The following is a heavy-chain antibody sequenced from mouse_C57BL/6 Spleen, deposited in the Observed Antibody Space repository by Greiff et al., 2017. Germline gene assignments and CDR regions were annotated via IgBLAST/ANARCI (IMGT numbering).Heavy chain of an antibody. V-gene: IGHV14-2*01. CDR1: GFNIKDYY. CDR2: IDPEDGET. J-gene: IGHJ4*01. D-gene: IGHD2-1*01. Sequence: VQLQQSGAELVQPGASVKLSCTASGFNIKDYYMHWVKQRTEQGLEWIGRIDPEDGETKYAPKFQGKATITAETSSNTAYLQLSSLTSEDTAVYYGAREDYYGNLYYAMDYWGQGTSVTVSS. CDR3: AREDYYGNLYYAMDY.